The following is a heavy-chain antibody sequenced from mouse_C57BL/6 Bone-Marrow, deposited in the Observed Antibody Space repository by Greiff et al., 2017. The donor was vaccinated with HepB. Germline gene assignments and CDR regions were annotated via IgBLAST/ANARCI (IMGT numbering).Heavy chain of an antibody. Sequence: EVQLVESEGGLVQPGSSMKLSCTASGFTFSDYYMAWVRQVPEKGLEWVANINYDGSSTYYLDSLKSRFIISRDNAKNILYLQMSSLKSEDTATYYCARVNYGSGRYFDVWGTGTTVTVSS. CDR2: INYDGSST. J-gene: IGHJ1*03. V-gene: IGHV5-16*01. CDR1: GFTFSDYY. CDR3: ARVNYGSGRYFDV. D-gene: IGHD1-1*01.